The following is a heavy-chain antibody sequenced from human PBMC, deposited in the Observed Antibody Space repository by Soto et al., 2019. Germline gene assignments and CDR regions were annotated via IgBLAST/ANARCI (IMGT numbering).Heavy chain of an antibody. CDR2: IYYSGST. Sequence: PSETLSLTCTVSGGSISSYYWSWIRQPPGKGLEWIGYIYYSGSTNYNPSLKSRVTISVDTSKNQFSLKLSSVTAADTAVYYCARWQAVAGTYYFDYWGQGXLVTVSS. J-gene: IGHJ4*02. CDR3: ARWQAVAGTYYFDY. CDR1: GGSISSYY. D-gene: IGHD6-19*01. V-gene: IGHV4-59*01.